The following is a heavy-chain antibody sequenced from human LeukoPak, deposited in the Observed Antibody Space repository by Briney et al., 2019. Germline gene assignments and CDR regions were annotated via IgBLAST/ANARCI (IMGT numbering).Heavy chain of an antibody. D-gene: IGHD3-16*01. V-gene: IGHV1-69*01. CDR2: IIPIFGTA. CDR3: ARSLGGAVSAGYYGMDV. Sequence: ASVKVSCKASGGTFSSYAISWVRQAPGQGLEWMGGIIPIFGTANYAQKFQGRVTITADESTSTAYMELSSLRSEDTAVYYCARSLGGAVSAGYYGMDVWGQGTTVTVSS. CDR1: GGTFSSYA. J-gene: IGHJ6*02.